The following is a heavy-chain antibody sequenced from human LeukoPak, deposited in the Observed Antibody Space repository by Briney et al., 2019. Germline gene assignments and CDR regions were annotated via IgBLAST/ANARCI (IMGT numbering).Heavy chain of an antibody. V-gene: IGHV4-34*01. CDR1: GGSFSGYY. Sequence: SETLSLTCAVSGGSFSGYYWSWIRQPPGKGLEWFGEINHSGSTNDHPSLKSRVTISVDTSKNQFSLKLSSVTAADTAIYYCARGLRTLIAARPSAFDIWGQGTMVTVSS. CDR2: INHSGST. CDR3: ARGLRTLIAARPSAFDI. D-gene: IGHD6-6*01. J-gene: IGHJ3*02.